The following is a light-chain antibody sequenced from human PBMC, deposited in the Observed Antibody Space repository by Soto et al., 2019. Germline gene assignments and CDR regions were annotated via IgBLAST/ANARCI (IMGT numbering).Light chain of an antibody. CDR1: SSDVGGYNY. Sequence: QSVLTQPASVSGSPGQSITISCTGTSSDVGGYNYVSWYQQHPGKAPKLLIYGITNRPSGVPDRSSGSKSGTSASLAITGLQAEDEADYYCQSYDGGLSGYVFGTGTKVTVL. V-gene: IGLV2-14*01. CDR3: QSYDGGLSGYV. CDR2: GIT. J-gene: IGLJ1*01.